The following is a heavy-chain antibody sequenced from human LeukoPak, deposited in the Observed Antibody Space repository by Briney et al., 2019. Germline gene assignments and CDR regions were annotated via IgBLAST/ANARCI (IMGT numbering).Heavy chain of an antibody. Sequence: APVKVSCKASGYTFTGYYMHWVRQAPGQGLEWMGWINPNSGGTNYAQKFQGWVTMTRDTSISTAYMELSRLRSDDTAVYYCARGIDGYYYDSSGPDWFDPWGQGTLVTVSS. CDR2: INPNSGGT. J-gene: IGHJ5*02. CDR1: GYTFTGYY. CDR3: ARGIDGYYYDSSGPDWFDP. V-gene: IGHV1-2*04. D-gene: IGHD3-22*01.